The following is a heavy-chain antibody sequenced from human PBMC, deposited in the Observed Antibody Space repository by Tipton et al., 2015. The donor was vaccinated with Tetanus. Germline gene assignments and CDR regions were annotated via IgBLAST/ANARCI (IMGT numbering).Heavy chain of an antibody. J-gene: IGHJ4*02. CDR2: IYSSGGA. CDR3: ARGPLENEGYFDS. V-gene: IGHV4-59*01. Sequence: TLSLTCTVSGGSMRSYYWSWIRQPPGKGLEWIGHIYSSGGARYNPSLKSRTTMSVDRSKSQFSLEVTSVTAADTAVYFCARGPLENEGYFDSWGQGILATVTA. D-gene: IGHD1-1*01. CDR1: GGSMRSYY.